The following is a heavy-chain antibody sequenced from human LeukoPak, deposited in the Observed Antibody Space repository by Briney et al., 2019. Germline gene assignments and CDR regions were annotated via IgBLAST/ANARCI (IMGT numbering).Heavy chain of an antibody. J-gene: IGHJ4*02. CDR2: IRDDGSDK. Sequence: GGSLRLSCAASGFTFSSYWMTWVRQAPGKGLEWMANIRDDGSDKYYVDSVKGRFTISRDNAQNTLLLQMDSLRVEDTAVYYCVRHTRRSHGDYWGQGTLLTVST. V-gene: IGHV3-7*01. CDR3: VRHTRRSHGDY. CDR1: GFTFSSYW. D-gene: IGHD1-26*01.